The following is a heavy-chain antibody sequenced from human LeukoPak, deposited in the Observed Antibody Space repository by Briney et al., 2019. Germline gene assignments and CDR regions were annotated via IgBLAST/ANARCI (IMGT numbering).Heavy chain of an antibody. Sequence: SVKVSCKASGGTFSSYAISWVRQAPGQGLEWMGGIIPIFGTANYAQKFQGRVTITADESTSTAYMELSSLRSEDTAVYYCARADMGSPTRYYFDYWGQGTLVTVSS. CDR2: IIPIFGTA. CDR1: GGTFSSYA. D-gene: IGHD2-15*01. J-gene: IGHJ4*02. CDR3: ARADMGSPTRYYFDY. V-gene: IGHV1-69*01.